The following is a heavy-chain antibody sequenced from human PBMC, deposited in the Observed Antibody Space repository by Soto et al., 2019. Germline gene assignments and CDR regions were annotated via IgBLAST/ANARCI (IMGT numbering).Heavy chain of an antibody. V-gene: IGHV4-59*01. CDR3: ARDMPYGAGTIAGCDY. CDR1: GGSITVSY. CDR2: IYHSGTT. J-gene: IGHJ4*02. Sequence: PSETLSLTCTVSGGSITVSYWSWMRQPPGKTLEWIGYIYHSGTTTYNPSLKSRVSLSVDTSKNQFSLRLTSVIAADTAVYYCARDMPYGAGTIAGCDYWGQGILVTVSS. D-gene: IGHD6-19*01.